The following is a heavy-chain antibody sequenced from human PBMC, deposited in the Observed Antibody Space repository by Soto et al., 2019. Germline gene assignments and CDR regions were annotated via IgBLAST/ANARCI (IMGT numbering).Heavy chain of an antibody. V-gene: IGHV1-18*01. J-gene: IGHJ4*02. CDR1: GYTFNTYG. D-gene: IGHD2-15*01. CDR3: ARDHAPGSEGRWFGY. Sequence: QVHLVQSGAEVKKPGASVKVSCKASGYTFNTYGISWVRQAPGQGLEWMGWISAYNGNTNYTQKLQGRVTMTTDTSTSTAYMDLRSLRSDDTAVYYCARDHAPGSEGRWFGYWGQGTLVTVSS. CDR2: ISAYNGNT.